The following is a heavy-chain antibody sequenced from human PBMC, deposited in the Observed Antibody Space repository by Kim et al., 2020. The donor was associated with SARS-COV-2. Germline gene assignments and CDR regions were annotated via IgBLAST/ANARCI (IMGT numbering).Heavy chain of an antibody. CDR2: ILYDGSNY. CDR1: GFTFSSYG. Sequence: GGSLRLSCAASGFTFSSYGMHWVRQSPGKGLEWVAVILYDGSNYYYGDSVKGRFTISRDNSMDTLYLQMDSLRAEDTAVYYCAKEGYYGSGSFPDYWGQGTLVTVSS. CDR3: AKEGYYGSGSFPDY. J-gene: IGHJ4*02. V-gene: IGHV3-33*06. D-gene: IGHD3-10*01.